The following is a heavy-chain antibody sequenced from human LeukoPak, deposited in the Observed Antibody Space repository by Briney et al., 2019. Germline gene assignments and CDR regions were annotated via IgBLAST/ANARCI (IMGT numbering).Heavy chain of an antibody. CDR2: VSYDGGSK. V-gene: IGHV3-30-3*01. CDR3: ARVKGGIAAAGNYFDY. CDR1: GFAFSSYA. D-gene: IGHD6-13*01. J-gene: IGHJ4*02. Sequence: PGGSLRLSCAASGFAFSSYAMHWVRQGPGKGLEWVALVSYDGGSKYYADSVKGRITISRDNSKNTLHLQMNCLRTEDTAVYYCARVKGGIAAAGNYFDYWGQGTLVTVSS.